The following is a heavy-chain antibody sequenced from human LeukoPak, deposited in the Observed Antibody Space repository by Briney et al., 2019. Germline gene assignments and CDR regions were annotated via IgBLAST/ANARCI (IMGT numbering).Heavy chain of an antibody. D-gene: IGHD6-19*01. CDR2: ITSSSGYI. V-gene: IGHV3-21*01. J-gene: IGHJ4*02. CDR1: GFTFSSYT. CDR3: ARDGGLYSSGWYFYFDY. Sequence: GGSLRLSCAASGFTFSSYTMHWVRQAPGKGLEWVSSITSSSGYIDYADSVKGRFTISRDNAKNSLYLQMNSLRAEDTAVYYCARDGGLYSSGWYFYFDYWGQGTLVTVSS.